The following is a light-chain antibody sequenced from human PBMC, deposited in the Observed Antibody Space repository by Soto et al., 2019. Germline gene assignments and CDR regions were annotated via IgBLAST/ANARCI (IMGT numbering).Light chain of an antibody. CDR1: SSDVGSYNL. V-gene: IGLV2-23*03. J-gene: IGLJ1*01. Sequence: LTQAASVSGSPGQSITISCTGTSSDVGSYNLVSWYQQHPGKAPKLMIYEGSKRPSGVSNRFSGSKSGNTASLTISGLQAEDEADYYCCSYAGSSTFVFGTGTKLTVL. CDR2: EGS. CDR3: CSYAGSSTFV.